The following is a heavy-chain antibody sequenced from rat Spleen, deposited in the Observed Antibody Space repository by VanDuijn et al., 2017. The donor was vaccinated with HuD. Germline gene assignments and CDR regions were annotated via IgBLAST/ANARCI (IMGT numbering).Heavy chain of an antibody. Sequence: QVQLKESGPGLVQPSQTLSLTCTVSGFSLMDYSVHWVRQPPGKGLEWMGRMKYDGDTYYNSALKSRLSINRDTSKSQVFLKMNSLQIEDTAIYYCTRGGDYWGQGVLVTVSS. J-gene: IGHJ2*01. CDR3: TRGGDY. CDR1: GFSLMDYS. CDR2: MKYDGDT. D-gene: IGHD1-11*01. V-gene: IGHV2S30*01.